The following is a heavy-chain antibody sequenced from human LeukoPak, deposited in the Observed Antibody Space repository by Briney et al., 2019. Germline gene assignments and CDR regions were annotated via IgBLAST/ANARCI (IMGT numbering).Heavy chain of an antibody. V-gene: IGHV4-4*07. J-gene: IGHJ4*02. CDR3: ARDHAGTAVGFDY. D-gene: IGHD6-19*01. CDR2: IYTSGST. CDR1: GASLNTYY. Sequence: KASETLSLTCTVSGASLNTYYWSWIRQPAGKGLEWIGRIYTSGSTNYNPSLKSRVTVSVDTSKNQFSLKLSSVTAADTAVYYCARDHAGTAVGFDYWGQGTLVTVSS.